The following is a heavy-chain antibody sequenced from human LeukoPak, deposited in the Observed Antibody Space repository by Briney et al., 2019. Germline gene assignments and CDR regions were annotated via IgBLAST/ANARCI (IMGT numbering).Heavy chain of an antibody. CDR3: AGAGSNYGDYDY. D-gene: IGHD4-17*01. V-gene: IGHV1-18*01. CDR1: GYTFTSYG. J-gene: IGHJ4*02. CDR2: ISAYNGNT. Sequence: ASVKVSCKASGYTFTSYGISWVRQAPGQGLEWMGWISAYNGNTNYAQKLQGRVTMTTDTSTSTDYMELRSLRSDDTAVYYCAGAGSNYGDYDYWGQGTLVTVSS.